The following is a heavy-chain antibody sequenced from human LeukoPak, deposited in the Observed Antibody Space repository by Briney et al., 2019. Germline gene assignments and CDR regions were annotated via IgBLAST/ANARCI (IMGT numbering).Heavy chain of an antibody. CDR3: ARDALPYCGGDCYPFDY. J-gene: IGHJ4*02. CDR2: IWYDGSNK. CDR1: GFTFSSYG. V-gene: IGHV3-33*01. D-gene: IGHD2-21*02. Sequence: GRSLRLSCAASGFTFSSYGMHWVRQAPGKGLEWMAVIWYDGSNKYYADSVKGRFTISRDNSKNTLYLQMNSLRAEDTAVYYCARDALPYCGGDCYPFDYWGQGTLVTVSS.